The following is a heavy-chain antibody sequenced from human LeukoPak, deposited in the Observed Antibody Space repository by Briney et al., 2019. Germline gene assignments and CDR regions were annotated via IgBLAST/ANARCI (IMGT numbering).Heavy chain of an antibody. V-gene: IGHV4-34*01. CDR1: GGSFSGYY. CDR3: ARGARDSSGSYSLYYFDY. CDR2: INHSGST. Sequence: RPSETLSLTCAVYGGSFSGYYWSWIRQPPGKGLEWIGEINHSGSTNYNPSLKSRVTISVDTSKNQFSLKLSSVTAADTAVYYCARGARDSSGSYSLYYFDYWGQGTLVTVSS. D-gene: IGHD3-22*01. J-gene: IGHJ4*02.